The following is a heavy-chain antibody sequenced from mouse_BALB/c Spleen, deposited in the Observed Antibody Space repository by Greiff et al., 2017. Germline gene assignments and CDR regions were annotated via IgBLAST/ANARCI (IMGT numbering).Heavy chain of an antibody. Sequence: VQLKESGPELVKPGASVKMSCKASGYTFTSYVMHWVKQKPGQGLEWIGYINPYNDGTKYNEKFKGKATLTSDKSSSTAYMELSSLTSEDSAVYYCARDGNYLRFAYWGQGTLVTVSA. J-gene: IGHJ3*01. V-gene: IGHV1-14*01. CDR1: GYTFTSYV. CDR2: INPYNDGT. D-gene: IGHD2-1*01. CDR3: ARDGNYLRFAY.